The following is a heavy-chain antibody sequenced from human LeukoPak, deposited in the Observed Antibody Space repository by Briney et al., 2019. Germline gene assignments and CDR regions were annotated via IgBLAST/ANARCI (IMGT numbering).Heavy chain of an antibody. CDR3: ARGGYYYDSSGYYSPFDY. Sequence: SETLSLTCTVSGYSISSGYYWGWIRQPPGKGLEWIGSIYHSGSTYYNPSLKSRVTISVDTSKNQFSLKLSSVTAADTAVYYCARGGYYYDSSGYYSPFDYWGQGTLVTVSS. V-gene: IGHV4-38-2*02. D-gene: IGHD3-22*01. J-gene: IGHJ4*02. CDR1: GYSISSGYY. CDR2: IYHSGST.